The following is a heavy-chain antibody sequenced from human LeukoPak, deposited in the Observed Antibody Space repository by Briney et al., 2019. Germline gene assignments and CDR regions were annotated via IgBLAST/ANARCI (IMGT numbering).Heavy chain of an antibody. Sequence: GASVTVSCKASGYTFTGYYMHWVRQAPGQGLEWMGWINPNSGGTNYAQKFQGRVTMTRDTAISTAYMELSRLRSDDTGVYYCARAPVVAASVRWFDPWGQGTLVTVSS. V-gene: IGHV1-2*02. D-gene: IGHD2-15*01. J-gene: IGHJ5*02. CDR3: ARAPVVAASVRWFDP. CDR2: INPNSGGT. CDR1: GYTFTGYY.